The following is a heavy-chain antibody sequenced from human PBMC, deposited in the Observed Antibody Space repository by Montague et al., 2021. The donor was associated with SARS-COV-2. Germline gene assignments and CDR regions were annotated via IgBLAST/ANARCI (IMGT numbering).Heavy chain of an antibody. CDR1: GGSISSSSYY. J-gene: IGHJ4*02. CDR3: ARFYRVLPAASFDY. D-gene: IGHD2-2*01. Sequence: ETLSLTCTVSGGSISSSSYYWGWIRQPPGKGLEWIGSIYYSGSTYYNPSLKSRVTISVDTAKNQFSLKLSSVTAADTAVYYCARFYRVLPAASFDYWGQGTLVTVSS. CDR2: IYYSGST. V-gene: IGHV4-39*01.